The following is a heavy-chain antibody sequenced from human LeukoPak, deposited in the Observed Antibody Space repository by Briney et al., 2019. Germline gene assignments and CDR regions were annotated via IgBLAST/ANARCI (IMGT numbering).Heavy chain of an antibody. CDR3: ARDFSYDYGDSLFDY. J-gene: IGHJ4*02. Sequence: SVKVSCKASGGTFRSYAISWVRQAPGQGLEWMGGIIPIFGTANYAQKFQGRVTITAGESTSTAYMELSSLRSEDTAVYYCARDFSYDYGDSLFDYWGQGTLVTVSS. CDR1: GGTFRSYA. D-gene: IGHD4-17*01. V-gene: IGHV1-69*13. CDR2: IIPIFGTA.